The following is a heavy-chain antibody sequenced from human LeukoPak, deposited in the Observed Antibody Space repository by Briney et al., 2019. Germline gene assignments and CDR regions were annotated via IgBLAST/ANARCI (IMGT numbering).Heavy chain of an antibody. Sequence: GASVKVSCKASGYTFTSYAMNWVRQAPGQGLEWMGWINTNTGNPTYAQGFTGRFVFSLDTSVSTAYLQISSLKAEDTAVYYCAVDLRSGRVYGSGRPNGDWFDPWGQGTLVTVSS. D-gene: IGHD3-10*01. J-gene: IGHJ5*02. CDR2: INTNTGNP. CDR3: AVDLRSGRVYGSGRPNGDWFDP. CDR1: GYTFTSYA. V-gene: IGHV7-4-1*02.